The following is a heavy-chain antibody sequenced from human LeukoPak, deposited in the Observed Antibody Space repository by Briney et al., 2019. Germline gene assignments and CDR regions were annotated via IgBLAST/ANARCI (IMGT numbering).Heavy chain of an antibody. CDR3: AKKASLVRGENYLDF. J-gene: IGHJ4*02. CDR2: ISSDGSNK. Sequence: PGGSLRLSRAASGFTFGSYAVNWVRQAPGKGLEWVGVISSDGSNKYYAESVKGRFTISRDNSKNTLYLQLNSLKTEDTALYYCAKKASLVRGENYLDFWGQGTLVTVSS. V-gene: IGHV3-30*04. D-gene: IGHD3-10*01. CDR1: GFTFGSYA.